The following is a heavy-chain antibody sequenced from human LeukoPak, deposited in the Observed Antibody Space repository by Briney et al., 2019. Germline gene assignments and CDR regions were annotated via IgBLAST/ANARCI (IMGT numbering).Heavy chain of an antibody. CDR3: ARLSGSGTWDGNEVDY. Sequence: GASVKVSCKASGYTFIDYYMHWVRQAPGQGLEWMGWINPNSGDTNYAQKFQGSVTMTRDTSISTAYMEMSGLGSDDTAVYYCARLSGSGTWDGNEVDYWGQGTLVTVSS. V-gene: IGHV1-2*04. D-gene: IGHD3-10*01. J-gene: IGHJ4*02. CDR2: INPNSGDT. CDR1: GYTFIDYY.